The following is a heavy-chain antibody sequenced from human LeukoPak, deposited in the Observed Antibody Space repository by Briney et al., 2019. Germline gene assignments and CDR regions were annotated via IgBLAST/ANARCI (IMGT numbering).Heavy chain of an antibody. CDR1: GYTFTGYY. CDR3: ARPALAGYSSGWYWFDP. D-gene: IGHD6-19*01. V-gene: IGHV1-2*02. Sequence: GASVKVSCKASGYTFTGYYMHWVRQAPGQGLEWMGWINPNSGGTNYAQKFQGRITMTRDTSIGTAYMELSRLRSDDTAVYYCARPALAGYSSGWYWFDPWGQGTLVTVSS. J-gene: IGHJ5*02. CDR2: INPNSGGT.